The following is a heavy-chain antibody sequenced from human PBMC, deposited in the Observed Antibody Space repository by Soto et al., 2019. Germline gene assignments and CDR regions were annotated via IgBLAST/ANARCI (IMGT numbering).Heavy chain of an antibody. CDR1: GFTFSSYG. CDR2: IWYDGSNK. D-gene: IGHD3-9*01. CDR3: ARSPWYYDILTAHEGSSRVDY. V-gene: IGHV3-33*01. Sequence: HPGGSLRLSCAASGFTFSSYGMHWVRQAPGKGLEWVAVIWYDGSNKYYADSVKGRFTISRDNSKNTLYLQMNSLRAEDTAVYYCARSPWYYDILTAHEGSSRVDYWGQGTLVTVSS. J-gene: IGHJ4*02.